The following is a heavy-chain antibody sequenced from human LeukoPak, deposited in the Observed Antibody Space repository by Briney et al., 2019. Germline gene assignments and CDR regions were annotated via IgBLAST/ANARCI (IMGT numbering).Heavy chain of an antibody. CDR1: GFTFSSYG. CDR3: ARDQDGGKYYYESSGYSH. CDR2: ISSGGHI. Sequence: PGESLRLSCAASGFTFSSYGLNWVRQAQGKGLEWVSTISSGGHIYYEDSVKGRFTISRDNAKNSLYLQMNSLRAEDTAVYYCARDQDGGKYYYESSGYSHWGQGILVTVSS. J-gene: IGHJ4*02. V-gene: IGHV3-21*01. D-gene: IGHD3-22*01.